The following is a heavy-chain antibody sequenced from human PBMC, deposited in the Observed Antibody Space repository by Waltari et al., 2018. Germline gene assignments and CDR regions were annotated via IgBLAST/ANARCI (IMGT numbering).Heavy chain of an antibody. CDR3: ARVVARD. V-gene: IGHV3-48*02. J-gene: IGHJ4*02. CDR1: GFSLSRHS. CDR2: ISSSGSTI. Sequence: VQLVESGGGLVKPGGSLRLSGAASGFSLSRHSMNWVRQAPGRGLEWVSYISSSGSTIYYADSVKGRFTISRDSAKNSLYLQMNSLRDEDTAVYYCARVVARDWGQGTLVTVSS.